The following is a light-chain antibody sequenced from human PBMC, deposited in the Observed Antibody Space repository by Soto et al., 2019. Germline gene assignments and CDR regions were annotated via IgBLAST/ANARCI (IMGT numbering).Light chain of an antibody. CDR3: QNYNSAPQLT. J-gene: IGKJ4*01. Sequence: DIQMTQSPSSLSASVGDGVTITCRASQGISNYLAWYQQKPGKVPKLLIYTASTLQSGVPSRFSASGSGTDFTLTISSLQPEDVATYYCQNYNSAPQLTFGGGTKVEIK. CDR1: QGISNY. CDR2: TAS. V-gene: IGKV1-27*01.